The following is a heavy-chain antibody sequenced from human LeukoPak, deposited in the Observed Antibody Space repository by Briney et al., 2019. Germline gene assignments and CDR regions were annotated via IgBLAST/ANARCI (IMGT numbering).Heavy chain of an antibody. CDR1: GGSISSSSYY. CDR2: IYYSGST. V-gene: IGHV4-39*01. D-gene: IGHD3-10*01. CDR3: ASRRSMVRGVIPNDY. Sequence: SETLSLTCTVSGGSISSSSYYWGWIRQPPGKGLEWIGSIYYSGSTHYNPSLKSRVTTSVDTSKNQFSLKLSSVTAADTAVYYCASRRSMVRGVIPNDYWGQGTLVTVSS. J-gene: IGHJ4*02.